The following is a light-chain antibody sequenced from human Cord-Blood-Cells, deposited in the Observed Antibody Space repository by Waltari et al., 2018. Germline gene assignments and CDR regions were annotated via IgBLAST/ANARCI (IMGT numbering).Light chain of an antibody. Sequence: QTVVTQEPSFSVSPGGTVTLTCGLSSGSVSTSYYPSWYQQTPGQAPRTLIYSTNPPSSGVPDRFSGSILGNKAALTITGAQADDESDYYCVLYMGSGISVFGGGTKLTVL. V-gene: IGLV8-61*01. CDR2: STN. CDR1: SGSVSTSYY. J-gene: IGLJ3*02. CDR3: VLYMGSGISV.